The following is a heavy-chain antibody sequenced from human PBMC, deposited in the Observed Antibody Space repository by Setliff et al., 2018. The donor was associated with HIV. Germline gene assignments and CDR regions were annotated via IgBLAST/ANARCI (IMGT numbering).Heavy chain of an antibody. Sequence: SETLSLTCSVSGGSISSSTYYWGWIRQPPGKGLEWIGDIFYTGNTYYNPSLKSRVAISVDTSENQFSLKLNSLTAADTAVYYCARRGRDGVLIVFATGFDPWGQGTLVTVSS. V-gene: IGHV4-39*01. CDR1: GGSISSSTYY. CDR3: ARRGRDGVLIVFATGFDP. D-gene: IGHD2-8*01. CDR2: IFYTGNT. J-gene: IGHJ5*02.